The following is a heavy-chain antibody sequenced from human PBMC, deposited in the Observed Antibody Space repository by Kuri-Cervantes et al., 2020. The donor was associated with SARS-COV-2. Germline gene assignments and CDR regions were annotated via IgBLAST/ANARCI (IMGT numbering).Heavy chain of an antibody. CDR1: GFTFSSYG. CDR3: AKDTERTPYFDF. Sequence: LSLTCAASGFTFSSYGMHWVRQAPGKGLEWVSGISGSGDRTHYGDAVEGRFTISRDNSKDTVHLQMNSLTGDDTAIYYCAKDTERTPYFDFWGQGTLVTVSS. V-gene: IGHV3-23*01. CDR2: ISGSGDRT. J-gene: IGHJ4*02. D-gene: IGHD1-1*01.